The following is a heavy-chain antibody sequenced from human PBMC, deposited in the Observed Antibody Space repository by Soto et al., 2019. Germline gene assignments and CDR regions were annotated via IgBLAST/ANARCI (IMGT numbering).Heavy chain of an antibody. D-gene: IGHD3-10*01. V-gene: IGHV4-59*08. J-gene: IGHJ6*03. Sequence: SETLSLTCTVSGGSISSYYWSWIRQPPGKGLEWIGYIYYSGSTNYNPSLKSRVTISVDTSKNQFSLKLSSVTAADTAVYYCARQGYYGYYYYMDVWGKGTTVNVSS. CDR1: GGSISSYY. CDR3: ARQGYYGYYYYMDV. CDR2: IYYSGST.